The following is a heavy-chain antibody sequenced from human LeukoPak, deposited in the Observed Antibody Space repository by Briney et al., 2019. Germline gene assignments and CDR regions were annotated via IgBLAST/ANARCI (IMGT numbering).Heavy chain of an antibody. CDR1: GFTFSNYA. CDR2: ISGSGGST. V-gene: IGHV3-23*01. Sequence: GGSLRLSCAASGFTFSNYAMSWVRQAPGEGLEWVSAISGSGGSTYYADSVKGRFTISRDNSKNTLYLQMNSLRAEDTAVYYCAKSEGGVPAALFDYWGQGTLVTVSS. J-gene: IGHJ4*02. D-gene: IGHD2-2*01. CDR3: AKSEGGVPAALFDY.